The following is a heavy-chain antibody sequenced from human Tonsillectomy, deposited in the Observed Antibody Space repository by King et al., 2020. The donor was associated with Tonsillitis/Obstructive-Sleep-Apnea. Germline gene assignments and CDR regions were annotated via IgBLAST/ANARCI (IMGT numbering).Heavy chain of an antibody. Sequence: QLVQSGAEVKKPGESLKISCKGSGYSFTSYWIGWVRQMPGKGLEWMGIIYPGDSDTRYSPSFQGQVTISADKSISTAYLQWSSLKASDTAMYYCARGPKYDFWSGYYIRGYYFDYWGQGTLVTVSA. CDR3: ARGPKYDFWSGYYIRGYYFDY. J-gene: IGHJ4*02. V-gene: IGHV5-51*01. CDR2: IYPGDSDT. CDR1: GYSFTSYW. D-gene: IGHD3-3*01.